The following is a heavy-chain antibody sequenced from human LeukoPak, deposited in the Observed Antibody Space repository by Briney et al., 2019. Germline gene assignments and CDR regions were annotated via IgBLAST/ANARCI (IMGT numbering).Heavy chain of an antibody. CDR2: ISSSSSYI. D-gene: IGHD6-25*01. V-gene: IGHV3-21*01. Sequence: GGSLRLSCAASGFTFSNFGMNWVRQAPGKGLEWVSSISSSSSYIYYADSVKGRFTISRDNAKNSLYLQMNSLRAEDTAVYYCARDPRATPSGYWGQGTLVTVSS. CDR1: GFTFSNFG. J-gene: IGHJ4*02. CDR3: ARDPRATPSGY.